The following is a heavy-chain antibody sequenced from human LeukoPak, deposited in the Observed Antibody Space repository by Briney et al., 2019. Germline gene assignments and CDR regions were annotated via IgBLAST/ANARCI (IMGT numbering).Heavy chain of an antibody. D-gene: IGHD5-18*01. CDR3: ARGSAYSYAFTGRERTKSRLDY. Sequence: GGSLRLSCAASGFTFSSYAMHWVRQAPGKGLEWVAVISYDGSQKYYADSVKGRFTISRDNSKNTPYLQMNSLRSEDTAVYYCARGSAYSYAFTGRERTKSRLDYWGQGTLVTVSS. CDR2: ISYDGSQK. V-gene: IGHV3-30*04. CDR1: GFTFSSYA. J-gene: IGHJ4*02.